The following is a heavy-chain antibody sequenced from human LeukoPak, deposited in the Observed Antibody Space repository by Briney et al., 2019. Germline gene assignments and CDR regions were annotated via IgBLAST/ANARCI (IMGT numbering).Heavy chain of an antibody. J-gene: IGHJ4*02. CDR3: ARDAGWLRSFDY. V-gene: IGHV3-30-3*01. CDR1: GFIFRDYV. Sequence: PGGSLRLSCAASGFIFRDYVMNWVRQAPGKGLEWVAVTSFDESTKHYADSVQGRFTISRDNSKNTLYLQMNSLRAEDTAVYFCARDAGWLRSFDYWGQGTLVTVSP. D-gene: IGHD5-12*01. CDR2: TSFDESTK.